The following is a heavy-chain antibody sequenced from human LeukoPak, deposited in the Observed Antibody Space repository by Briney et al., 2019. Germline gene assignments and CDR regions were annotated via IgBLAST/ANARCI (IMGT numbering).Heavy chain of an antibody. CDR1: GYTFTSYG. J-gene: IGHJ4*02. Sequence: ASVKVSCKASGYTFTSYGITWVRQAPGQGLEWMGWISAYNGDTRYAQKFQDRVTVTTDTSTTTAFMELRNLRSDDTAVYYCARDLAEWLAYFDYWGQGTLVTVSS. CDR2: ISAYNGDT. CDR3: ARDLAEWLAYFDY. V-gene: IGHV1-18*01. D-gene: IGHD6-19*01.